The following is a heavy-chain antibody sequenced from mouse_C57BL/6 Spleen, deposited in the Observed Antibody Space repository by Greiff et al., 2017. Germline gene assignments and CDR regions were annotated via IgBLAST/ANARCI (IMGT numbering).Heavy chain of an antibody. D-gene: IGHD2-2*01. CDR2: INPNNGGT. J-gene: IGHJ1*03. CDR1: GYTFTDYN. CDR3: ARLGGYDWYFDV. Sequence: EVMLVESGPELVKPGASVKMSCKASGYTFTDYNMHWVKQSHGKSLEWIGYINPNNGGTSYNQKFKGKATLTVNKSSSTAYMELRSLTSEDSAVYYCARLGGYDWYFDVWGTGTTVTVSS. V-gene: IGHV1-22*01.